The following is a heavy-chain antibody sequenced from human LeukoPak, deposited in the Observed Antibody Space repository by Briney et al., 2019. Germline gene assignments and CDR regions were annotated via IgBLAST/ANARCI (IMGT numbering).Heavy chain of an antibody. CDR1: GGSVSSGSLY. CDR3: ARAQYYYDSSGYSQYYFDY. V-gene: IGHV4-61*01. D-gene: IGHD3-22*01. J-gene: IGHJ4*02. CDR2: IYYSGST. Sequence: SETLSLTCTVSGGSVSSGSLYWSWIRQPPGKGLEWIGYIYYSGSTNYNPSLKSRVTISVDTSKSQLSLRLSSVTAADTAVYYCARAQYYYDSSGYSQYYFDYWGQGTLVTVSS.